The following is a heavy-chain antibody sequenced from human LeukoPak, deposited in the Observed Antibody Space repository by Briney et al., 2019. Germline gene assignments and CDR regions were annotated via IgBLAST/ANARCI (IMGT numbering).Heavy chain of an antibody. V-gene: IGHV3-23*01. CDR3: AKESSITAFDY. Sequence: GGSLRLSCAACGFTFSSYAMSWVRQARGKGVEGVSAISGSGGSTYYADSVKGRFTISRDNSNNTLYLQMNSLRAVYTAVYYCAKESSITAFDYWGQGTLVTVSS. CDR2: ISGSGGST. J-gene: IGHJ4*02. D-gene: IGHD3-10*01. CDR1: GFTFSSYA.